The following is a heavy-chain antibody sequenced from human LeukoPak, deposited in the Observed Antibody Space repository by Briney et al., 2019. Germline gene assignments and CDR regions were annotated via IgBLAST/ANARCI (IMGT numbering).Heavy chain of an antibody. D-gene: IGHD5-18*01. V-gene: IGHV4-34*01. J-gene: IGHJ4*02. CDR2: INHSGST. Sequence: SETLSLTCAVYGGSFSGYYWSWIRQPPGKGLEWIGEINHSGSTNYNPSLKSRVTVSVDTSKNRFSLKLSSVTAADTAVYYCARRTDTAMDSHFDYWGQGTLVTVSS. CDR1: GGSFSGYY. CDR3: ARRTDTAMDSHFDY.